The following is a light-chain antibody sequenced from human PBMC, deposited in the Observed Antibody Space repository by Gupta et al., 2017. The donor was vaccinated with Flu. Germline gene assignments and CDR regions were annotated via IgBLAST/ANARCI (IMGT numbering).Light chain of an antibody. CDR2: DDN. V-gene: IGLV6-57*03. J-gene: IGLJ3*02. CDR3: QSWDSSDMTWV. Sequence: TITCTRTSGSSDSSYGQWCQQRPGSAPTTVIYDDNERPSGVPDRVSASIDSSSNSASLTISGLKTEDEADYYCQSWDSSDMTWVFGGGTKVTVL. CDR1: SGSSDSSY.